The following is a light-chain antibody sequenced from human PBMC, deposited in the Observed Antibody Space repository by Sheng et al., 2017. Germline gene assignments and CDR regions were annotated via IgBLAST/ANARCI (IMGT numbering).Light chain of an antibody. J-gene: IGLJ1*01. V-gene: IGLV2-14*03. CDR3: SSYTGGSTPHYA. CDR1: SDVGKFQY. Sequence: QSALTQPASVSGSPGQSISISCIGSSDVGKFQYVSWYQQHPDRAPKLIIYDGNNRPSGVSNRFSASKSGNTASLTISGLQAEDEADYYCSSYTGGSTPHYAFGSGTQVIVL. CDR2: DGN.